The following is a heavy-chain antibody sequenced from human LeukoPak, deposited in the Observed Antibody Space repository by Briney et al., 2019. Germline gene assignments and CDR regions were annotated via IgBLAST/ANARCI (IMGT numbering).Heavy chain of an antibody. J-gene: IGHJ4*02. V-gene: IGHV3-23*01. CDR1: GFTFSSYA. CDR3: ARDVHYDFWSGPSPNFDY. Sequence: GGSLRLSCAASGFTFSSYAMSWVRQAPGKGLEWVSAISGSGGSTYYADSVKGRFTISRDNSKNTLYLQMNSLRAEDTAVYYCARDVHYDFWSGPSPNFDYWGQGTLVTVSS. D-gene: IGHD3-3*01. CDR2: ISGSGGST.